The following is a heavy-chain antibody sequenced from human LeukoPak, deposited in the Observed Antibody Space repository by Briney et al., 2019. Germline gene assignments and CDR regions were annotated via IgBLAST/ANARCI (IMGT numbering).Heavy chain of an antibody. CDR1: GGSISSYY. CDR3: ARAGGYYGYFDY. J-gene: IGHJ4*02. CDR2: IYYSGST. D-gene: IGHD3-3*01. Sequence: SETLSLTCTVSGGSISSYYWSWIRQPPGKGLEWIGYIYYSGSTNYNPSLKSRVTISEDTSKNQFSLKLSSVTAADTAVYYCARAGGYYGYFDYWGQGTLVTVSS. V-gene: IGHV4-59*01.